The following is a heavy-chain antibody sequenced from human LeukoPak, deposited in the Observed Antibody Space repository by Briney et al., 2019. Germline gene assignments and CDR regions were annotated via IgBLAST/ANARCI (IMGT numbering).Heavy chain of an antibody. D-gene: IGHD6-19*01. CDR1: GYTFTSYG. CDR2: ISACNGNT. CDR3: ARDMGVAGIYYYYYGMDV. V-gene: IGHV1-18*01. Sequence: ASVKVSCKASGYTFTSYGISWVRQAPGQGLEWMGWISACNGNTNYAQKLQGRVTMTTDTSTSTAYVELRSLRSDDTAVYYCARDMGVAGIYYYYYGMDVWGQGTTVTVSS. J-gene: IGHJ6*02.